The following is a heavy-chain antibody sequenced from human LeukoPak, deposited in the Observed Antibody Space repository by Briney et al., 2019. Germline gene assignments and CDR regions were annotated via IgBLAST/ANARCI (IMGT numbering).Heavy chain of an antibody. CDR1: GFTFTTYG. CDR3: ATILLSKKRYYDFWTSAFDF. Sequence: GGSLRLSCAASGFTFTTYGMHWVRQAPGKGLEWVAVIWYDGSNKYYADSVKGRFTISRDDPKNTLHLQMNSLRAEDTAVYYCATILLSKKRYYDFWTSAFDFWGQGTLVTISS. CDR2: IWYDGSNK. J-gene: IGHJ3*01. D-gene: IGHD3-3*01. V-gene: IGHV3-33*01.